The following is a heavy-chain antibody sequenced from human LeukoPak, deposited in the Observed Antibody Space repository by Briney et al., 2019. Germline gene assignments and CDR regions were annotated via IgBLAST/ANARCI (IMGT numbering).Heavy chain of an antibody. Sequence: SETLSLTCTVSGFSISSGHYWGRVRQPPGAGLEWIGSVYQSGTTYYNPSLKSRVTTSVGMSKNQFSLRLRPVTAADTAVYYCARIFIRNGYSSYFDCWGQGTLVTVSS. CDR2: VYQSGTT. J-gene: IGHJ4*02. CDR3: ARIFIRNGYSSYFDC. V-gene: IGHV4-38-2*02. CDR1: GFSISSGHY. D-gene: IGHD5-18*01.